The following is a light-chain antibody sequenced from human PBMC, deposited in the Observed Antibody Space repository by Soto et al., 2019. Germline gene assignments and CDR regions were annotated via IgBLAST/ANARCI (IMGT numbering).Light chain of an antibody. CDR3: QQYNNWPPYT. CDR2: GAS. V-gene: IGKV3-15*01. J-gene: IGKJ2*01. Sequence: EIVMTQSPATLSVSPGERATLSCRASQSVSSNLAWYQQKPGQAPRLLIYGASTRATGIPARFSGSGAWTEFTIPISSLQSEDFAVYYCQQYNNWPPYTFGQGTKLEIK. CDR1: QSVSSN.